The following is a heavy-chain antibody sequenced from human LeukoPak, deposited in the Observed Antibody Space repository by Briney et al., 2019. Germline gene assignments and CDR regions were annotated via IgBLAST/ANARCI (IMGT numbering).Heavy chain of an antibody. CDR1: GYTFTSYY. V-gene: IGHV1-46*01. CDR2: INPSGGST. D-gene: IGHD3-10*01. J-gene: IGHJ5*02. Sequence: ASVKVSCTASGYTFTSYYMHWVRLAPGQGLEWMGVINPSGGSTSYAQKFQGRVTMTRDTSTSTVYMELSSLRSEDTAVYYCARAPDPGEWFDPWGQGTLVTVSS. CDR3: ARAPDPGEWFDP.